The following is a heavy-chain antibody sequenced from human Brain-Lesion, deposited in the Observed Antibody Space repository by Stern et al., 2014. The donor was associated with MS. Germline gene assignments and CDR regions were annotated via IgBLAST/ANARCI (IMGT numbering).Heavy chain of an antibody. J-gene: IGHJ6*02. CDR3: ARGRVVPGFQYYATDV. CDR1: GGSISSGGYY. CDR2: IFNSGST. D-gene: IGHD2-2*01. V-gene: IGHV4-61*02. Sequence: VQLVQSGPGLVKPSQTLSLSCTVSGGSISSGGYYWSWIRQPAGKGLEWIGRIFNSGSTSYNPSLQSRFTISIDPSKTQFSRRLNPMTAADTAVYYCARGRVVPGFQYYATDVWGQGTTVIVSS.